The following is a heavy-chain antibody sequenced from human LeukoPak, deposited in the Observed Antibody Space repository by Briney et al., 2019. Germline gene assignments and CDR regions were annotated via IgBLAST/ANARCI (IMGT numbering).Heavy chain of an antibody. J-gene: IGHJ4*02. CDR1: GYTFTSYG. CDR2: IIPIFGTA. D-gene: IGHD3-16*01. CDR3: ARSPPYTALDY. Sequence: ASVTVSFTASGYTFTSYGISWVRQAPGQGLEWMGGIIPIFGTANYAQKFQGRVTITADESTSTAYMELSSLRSEDTAVYYCARSPPYTALDYWGQGTQVTVSS. V-gene: IGHV1-69*13.